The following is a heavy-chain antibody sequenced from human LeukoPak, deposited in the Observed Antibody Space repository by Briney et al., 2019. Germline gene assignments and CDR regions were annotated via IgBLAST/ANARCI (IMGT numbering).Heavy chain of an antibody. CDR1: RYTFTGYY. Sequence: ASVKVSCKASRYTFTGYYMHWVRQAPGQGLEWMGWINPNSGGTNYAQKFQGRVTMTRDTSISTAYMELSRLRSDDTAVYYCARDLKAVYYGSGSYYIGDNWFDPWGQGTLVTVS. J-gene: IGHJ5*02. CDR3: ARDLKAVYYGSGSYYIGDNWFDP. CDR2: INPNSGGT. D-gene: IGHD3-10*01. V-gene: IGHV1-2*02.